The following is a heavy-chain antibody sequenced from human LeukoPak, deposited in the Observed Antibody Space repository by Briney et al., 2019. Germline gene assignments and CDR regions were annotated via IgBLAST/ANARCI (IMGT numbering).Heavy chain of an antibody. Sequence: GGSLRLSCEVSGFPVRSRYMTWVRQPPGKGLECFAVIYSGGTTYHIDSVKGRFTISRDISKSTMYLEMNNLRVEDTAIYYCASLEGGPSDGRWGQGTLVTVSS. V-gene: IGHV3-53*01. CDR2: IYSGGTT. CDR1: GFPVRSRY. J-gene: IGHJ4*02. CDR3: ASLEGGPSDGR. D-gene: IGHD3-3*01.